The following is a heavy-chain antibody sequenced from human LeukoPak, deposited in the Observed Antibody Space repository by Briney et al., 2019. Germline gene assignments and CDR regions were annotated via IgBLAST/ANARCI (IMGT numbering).Heavy chain of an antibody. CDR2: ISGSGGST. D-gene: IGHD6-13*01. CDR1: GFTFSSYA. V-gene: IGHV3-23*01. CDR3: AKSGAFPQQLVLRYTSPPDY. Sequence: GGSLRLSCAASGFTFSSYAMSWVRQAPGKGLEWVSAISGSGGSTYYADSVKGRFTISRDNSKNTLYLQMNSLRAEDTAVYYCAKSGAFPQQLVLRYTSPPDYWGQGTLVTVSS. J-gene: IGHJ4*02.